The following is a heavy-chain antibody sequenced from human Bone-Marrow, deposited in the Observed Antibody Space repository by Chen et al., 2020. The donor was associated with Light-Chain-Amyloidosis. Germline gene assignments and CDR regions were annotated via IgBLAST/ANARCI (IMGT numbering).Heavy chain of an antibody. Sequence: EVQLVESGGSLVQPGGSLRLSCAASGFTFSNFHMNWVRQAPGKGLEWISYITTTSRTIYYADSVRGRFTISRDNAKNSLYLHMTSLRDDDTAIYYCARSRSSRPFDYWGQGNLVTVSS. D-gene: IGHD2-2*01. V-gene: IGHV3-48*02. CDR1: GFTFSNFH. CDR3: ARSRSSRPFDY. CDR2: ITTTSRTI. J-gene: IGHJ4*02.